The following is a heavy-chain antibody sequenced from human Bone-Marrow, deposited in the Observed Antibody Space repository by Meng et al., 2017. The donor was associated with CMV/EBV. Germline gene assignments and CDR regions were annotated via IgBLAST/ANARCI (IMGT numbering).Heavy chain of an antibody. J-gene: IGHJ6*01. D-gene: IGHD2-2*01. V-gene: IGHV1-2*02. CDR2: INPNSGGT. Sequence: ASVKVSCKASGYTFTGYYMHWVRQAPGQGLEWMGWINPNSGGTNYAQKFQGRVTMTRDTSISTAYMELSRLRSDDTAVYYCARGGCSSTSCHPRWYYGMDVWGQGTTVTVYS. CDR1: GYTFTGYY. CDR3: ARGGCSSTSCHPRWYYGMDV.